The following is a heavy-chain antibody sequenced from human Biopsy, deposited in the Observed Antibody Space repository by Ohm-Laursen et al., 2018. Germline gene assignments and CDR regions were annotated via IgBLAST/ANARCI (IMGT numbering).Heavy chain of an antibody. V-gene: IGHV3-11*01. CDR1: GFSFSDYY. Sequence: GSLRLSCAASGFSFSDYYMSWIRQAPGKGLEWVSYISSRGSIINYAVSVKGRFTISRDNSKNTLYLRMNSLRAEDTAVYYCAKPADSYGSEFYFDYWGQGTLVTVSS. J-gene: IGHJ4*02. CDR3: AKPADSYGSEFYFDY. CDR2: ISSRGSII. D-gene: IGHD1-14*01.